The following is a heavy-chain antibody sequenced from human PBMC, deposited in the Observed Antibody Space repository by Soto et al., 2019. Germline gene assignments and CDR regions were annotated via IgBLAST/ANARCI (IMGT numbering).Heavy chain of an antibody. D-gene: IGHD6-19*01. CDR2: INWSGGST. CDR3: ARVGSLAVAAGSLDV. J-gene: IGHJ6*04. V-gene: IGHV3-20*04. CDR1: GFTFGDYG. Sequence: GGSLRLSCAASGFTFGDYGMSWVRQAPGKGLEWVSGINWSGGSTGYADSMKGRFTISRDNAKNSLHLQMNSLRAEDTALYYCARVGSLAVAAGSLDVWGKGTTVTVSS.